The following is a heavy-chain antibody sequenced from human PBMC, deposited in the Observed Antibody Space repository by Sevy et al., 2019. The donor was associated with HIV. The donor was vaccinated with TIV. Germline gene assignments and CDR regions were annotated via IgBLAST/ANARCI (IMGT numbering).Heavy chain of an antibody. J-gene: IGHJ6*02. D-gene: IGHD6-6*01. V-gene: IGHV3-30*03. Sequence: GGSVRLSCAASGFTFSSYGMHWVRQAPGKGLEWVAVILYDGSNKYYADSVKGRFTISRDNSKNTLYLQMNSLRAGDTAVYYCARGLAALPGYYYGMDVWGQGTAVTVSS. CDR1: GFTFSSYG. CDR3: ARGLAALPGYYYGMDV. CDR2: ILYDGSNK.